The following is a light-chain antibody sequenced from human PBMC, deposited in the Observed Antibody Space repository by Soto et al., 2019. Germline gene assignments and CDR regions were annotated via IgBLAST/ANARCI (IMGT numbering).Light chain of an antibody. V-gene: IGLV2-8*01. J-gene: IGLJ3*02. CDR1: SSDVGGYNY. CDR3: NSYAASGNLWV. CDR2: EVT. Sequence: ALTQPPSASGSPGQSVTISCTGTSSDVGGYNYVSWYQQHPGKAPKLMIYEVTQRPSGVPNRFSGSKSGNTASLTVSGLQAEDEADYYCNSYAASGNLWVFGGGTKLTVL.